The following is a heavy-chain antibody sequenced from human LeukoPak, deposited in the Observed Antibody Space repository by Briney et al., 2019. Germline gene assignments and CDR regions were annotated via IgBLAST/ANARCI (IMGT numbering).Heavy chain of an antibody. CDR2: ISSDGNSI. CDR1: GFDVSRYW. V-gene: IGHV3-74*01. J-gene: IGHJ4*02. CDR3: ASASSATYYWALHY. D-gene: IGHD3-10*01. Sequence: GGSLRLSCAASGFDVSRYWMNWVRQVPGKGLVWVARISSDGNSISYADSAKGRFSISRDISKNTMYLQMNSLRAEDTAVYYCASASSATYYWALHYWGQGTLVTVSS.